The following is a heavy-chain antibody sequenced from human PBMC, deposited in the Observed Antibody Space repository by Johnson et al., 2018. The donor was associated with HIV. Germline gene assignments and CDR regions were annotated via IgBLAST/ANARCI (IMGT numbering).Heavy chain of an antibody. CDR3: SRYSSSSWGTPAFDI. J-gene: IGHJ3*02. D-gene: IGHD6-6*01. CDR2: IRRKTYGGTT. Sequence: VQLVESGGGVVWPGGSLRLSCTAFGFIFGDYVMSWFRQAPGKGLEWVGFIRRKTYGGTTEYAASVKGRFTISRDDSKSIAYLQMNSLESEDTAVYFCSRYSSSSWGTPAFDIWGQGTMVTVSS. V-gene: IGHV3-49*03. CDR1: GFIFGDYV.